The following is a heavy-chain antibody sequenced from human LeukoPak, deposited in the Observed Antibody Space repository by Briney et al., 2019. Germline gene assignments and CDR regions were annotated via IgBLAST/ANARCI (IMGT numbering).Heavy chain of an antibody. V-gene: IGHV1-2*02. CDR1: GYTFTGYY. CDR2: INPDSGGT. CDR3: ARGYYYDSSGYYSPVVDY. J-gene: IGHJ4*02. Sequence: GASVKVSCKASGYTFTGYYIHWVRQAPGQGLEWMGGINPDSGGTKDAQKFQGRVTITRNTSISTAYMELSSLRSEDTAVYYCARGYYYDSSGYYSPVVDYWGQGTLVTVSS. D-gene: IGHD3-22*01.